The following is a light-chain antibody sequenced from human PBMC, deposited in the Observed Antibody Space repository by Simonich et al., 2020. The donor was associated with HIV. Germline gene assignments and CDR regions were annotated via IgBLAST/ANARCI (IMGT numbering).Light chain of an antibody. Sequence: DIVMTQSPDSLAVSLGKRATINCKSSQSVLYSSNNKNYLAWYQQKPGHPPNLLIYWASTRESGVPDRFSASGSGTDFTLTISSLQAEDVAVYYCQQYYTTPPTFGQGTKVEIK. CDR1: QSVLYSSNNKNY. CDR2: WAS. V-gene: IGKV4-1*01. CDR3: QQYYTTPPT. J-gene: IGKJ1*01.